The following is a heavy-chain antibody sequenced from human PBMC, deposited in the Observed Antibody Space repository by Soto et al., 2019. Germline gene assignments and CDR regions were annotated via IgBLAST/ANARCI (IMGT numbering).Heavy chain of an antibody. CDR1: GFTFGDYA. V-gene: IGHV3-49*03. J-gene: IGHJ4*02. D-gene: IGHD3-3*01. Sequence: GGSLRLSCTASGFTFGDYAMSWFRQAPGKGLEWVGFIRSKAYGGTTEYAASVKGRFTISRDDSKSIAYLQMNSLKTEDTAVYYCTRAVITIFGVVTFDYWGQGTLVTVSS. CDR3: TRAVITIFGVVTFDY. CDR2: IRSKAYGGTT.